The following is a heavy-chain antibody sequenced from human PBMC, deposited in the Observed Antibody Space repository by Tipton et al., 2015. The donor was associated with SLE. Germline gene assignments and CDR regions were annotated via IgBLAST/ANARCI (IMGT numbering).Heavy chain of an antibody. D-gene: IGHD2-2*01. CDR2: ICCGGST. Sequence: TLSLTCSVSGGSITNYYWGWVRQPAGKGLEWIGRICCGGSTKYNPSLDSRVSLSVYPSKDQFSLKLSSVTAADKAVYYCVVCSPSSCSYFDYWGQGRLVTVSS. J-gene: IGHJ4*02. CDR1: GGSITNYY. CDR3: VVCSPSSCSYFDY. V-gene: IGHV4-4*07.